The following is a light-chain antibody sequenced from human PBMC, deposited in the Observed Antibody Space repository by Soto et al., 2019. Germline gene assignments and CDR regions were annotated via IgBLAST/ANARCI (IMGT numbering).Light chain of an antibody. CDR1: QSISSW. CDR2: DAS. Sequence: DIQMTQSPSTLSASVGDRVTITCRASQSISSWLAWYQQKPGKAPKLLIYDASSLESGVPSRFIGSGSGTEFSLPTSSLQPHDFSTYYCHQYNSYYPVTFGQGTKLEIK. CDR3: HQYNSYYPVT. V-gene: IGKV1-5*01. J-gene: IGKJ2*01.